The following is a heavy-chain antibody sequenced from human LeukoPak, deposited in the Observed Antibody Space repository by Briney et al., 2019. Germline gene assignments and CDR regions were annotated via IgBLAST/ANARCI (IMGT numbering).Heavy chain of an antibody. CDR2: IRYDGSNK. J-gene: IGHJ4*02. V-gene: IGHV3-30*02. CDR3: AKGRTSSWYFPDTGYYFDY. CDR1: GFTFSSYA. Sequence: GGSLRLSCAASGFTFSSYAMSWVRQAPGKGLEWVAFIRYDGSNKYYADSVKGRFTISRDNSKNTLYLQMNSLRAEDTAVYYCAKGRTSSWYFPDTGYYFDYWGQGTLVTVSS. D-gene: IGHD6-13*01.